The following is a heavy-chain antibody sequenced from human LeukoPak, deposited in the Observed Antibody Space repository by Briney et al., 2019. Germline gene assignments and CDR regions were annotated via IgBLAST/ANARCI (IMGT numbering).Heavy chain of an antibody. J-gene: IGHJ5*02. Sequence: ASVKVSCKASGCTFTSYAMNWVRQAPGQGLEWMGWINTNTGNPTYAQGFTGRFVFSLDTSVSTAYLQISSLKAEDTAVYYCARGLEQWLVPYNWFDPWGQGTLVTVSS. CDR3: ARGLEQWLVPYNWFDP. CDR2: INTNTGNP. D-gene: IGHD6-19*01. V-gene: IGHV7-4-1*02. CDR1: GCTFTSYA.